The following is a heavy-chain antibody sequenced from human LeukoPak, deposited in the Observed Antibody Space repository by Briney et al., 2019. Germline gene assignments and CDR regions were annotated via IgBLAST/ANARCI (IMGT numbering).Heavy chain of an antibody. CDR1: GGSISSYY. D-gene: IGHD5-18*01. CDR3: ARARYSYGYSPIDY. V-gene: IGHV4-59*12. J-gene: IGHJ4*02. Sequence: PSETLSLTCTVSGGSISSYYWSWIRQPPGKGLEWIGYIYYSGSTYYNPSLKSRVTISVDTSKNQFSLKLSSVTAADTAVYYCARARYSYGYSPIDYWGQGTLVTVSS. CDR2: IYYSGST.